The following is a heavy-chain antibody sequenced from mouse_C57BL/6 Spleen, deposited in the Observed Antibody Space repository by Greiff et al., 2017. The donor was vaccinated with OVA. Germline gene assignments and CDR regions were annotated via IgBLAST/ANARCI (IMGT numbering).Heavy chain of an antibody. CDR1: GYAFSSSW. CDR2: IYPGDGDT. Sequence: QVQLQQSGPELVKPGASVKISCKASGYAFSSSWMNWVKQRPGKGLEWIGRIYPGDGDTNYNGKFKGKATLTADKSSSTAYMQLSSLTSEDSAVYFCANWDNYFDYWGQGTTLTVSS. V-gene: IGHV1-82*01. D-gene: IGHD4-1*02. J-gene: IGHJ2*01. CDR3: ANWDNYFDY.